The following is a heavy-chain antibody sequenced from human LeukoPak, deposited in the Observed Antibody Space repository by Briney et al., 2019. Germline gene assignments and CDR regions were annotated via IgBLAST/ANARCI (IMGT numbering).Heavy chain of an antibody. D-gene: IGHD3-22*01. CDR3: ARGLNYYDSSGRPHWYFDL. Sequence: SETLSPTCTVSGGSISSGSYYWSWIRQPAGKGLEWVGHIGSTNYNPSFKSRVTISVDTSKNQFSLKLSSVTAADTAVYYCARGLNYYDSSGRPHWYFDLWGRGTLVTVSS. CDR1: GGSISSGSYY. J-gene: IGHJ2*01. V-gene: IGHV4-61*09. CDR2: IGST.